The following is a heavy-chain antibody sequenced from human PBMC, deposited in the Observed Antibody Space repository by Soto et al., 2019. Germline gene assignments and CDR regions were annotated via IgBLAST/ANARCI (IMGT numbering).Heavy chain of an antibody. J-gene: IGHJ4*02. CDR1: GGSFSGYY. CDR3: ARGTGSGGSCYSY. CDR2: INHSGST. Sequence: SETLSLTCTVYGGSFSGYYWSWIRQPPGKGLEWIGEINHSGSTNYNPSLKSRVTISVDTSKNQFSLKLSSVTAADTAVYYCARGTGSGGSCYSYWGQGTLVTVSS. V-gene: IGHV4-34*01. D-gene: IGHD2-15*01.